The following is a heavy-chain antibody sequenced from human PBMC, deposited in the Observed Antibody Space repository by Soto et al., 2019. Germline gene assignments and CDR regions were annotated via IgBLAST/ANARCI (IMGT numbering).Heavy chain of an antibody. Sequence: GGSLRLSCAASGFTFSSYDMHWVRQAPGKGLEWVSAIGTAGDTYYPGSVKGRFTISRENAKNSLYLQMNSLRAGDTAVYYCARGEYRRGTSYFDYWGQGTLVTVSS. CDR3: ARGEYRRGTSYFDY. J-gene: IGHJ4*02. V-gene: IGHV3-13*01. CDR2: IGTAGDT. D-gene: IGHD3-16*01. CDR1: GFTFSSYD.